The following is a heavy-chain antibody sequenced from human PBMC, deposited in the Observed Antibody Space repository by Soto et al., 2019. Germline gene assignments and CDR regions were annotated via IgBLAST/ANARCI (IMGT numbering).Heavy chain of an antibody. V-gene: IGHV1-24*01. CDR1: GYTFTDLS. J-gene: IGHJ6*02. D-gene: IGHD1-26*01. CDR2: FDPEEDET. CDR3: ATGGLSGKWGDTSPFCFGKDV. Sequence: ASVKVSCKVSGYTFTDLSVHWVRQAPGKGLEWMGGFDPEEDETIYAQKFKGRVAMTEDTSTDTAYMELSSLRSEDTAMYYCATGGLSGKWGDTSPFCFGKDVCGGGTAVTV.